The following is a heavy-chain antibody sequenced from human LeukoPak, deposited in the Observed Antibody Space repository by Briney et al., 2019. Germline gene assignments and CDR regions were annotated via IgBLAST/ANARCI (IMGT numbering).Heavy chain of an antibody. CDR2: IIPIFGIA. Sequence: SVKVSCKASGGTFSSYAISWVRQAPEQGLEWMGRIIPIFGIANYAQKFQGRVTITADKSTSTAYMELSSLRSEDTAVYYCARSLFPSGSAFDIWGQGTMVTVSS. CDR3: ARSLFPSGSAFDI. D-gene: IGHD1-26*01. CDR1: GGTFSSYA. J-gene: IGHJ3*02. V-gene: IGHV1-69*04.